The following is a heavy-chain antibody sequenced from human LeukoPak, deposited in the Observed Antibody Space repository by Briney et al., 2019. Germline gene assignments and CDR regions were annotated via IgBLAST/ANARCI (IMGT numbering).Heavy chain of an antibody. Sequence: PSETLSLTCAVYGGSFSGYYWSWIRQPPGKGLEWIGEINHSGSTNYNPSLKSRVTISVDTSKNQFSLKLSSVTAADTAVYYCARGGHCAGGSCYGDWFDPWGQGTLVTVSS. CDR2: INHSGST. J-gene: IGHJ5*02. D-gene: IGHD2-15*01. V-gene: IGHV4-34*01. CDR1: GGSFSGYY. CDR3: ARGGHCAGGSCYGDWFDP.